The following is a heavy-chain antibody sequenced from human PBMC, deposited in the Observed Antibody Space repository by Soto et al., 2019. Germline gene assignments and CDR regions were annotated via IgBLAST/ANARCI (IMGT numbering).Heavy chain of an antibody. V-gene: IGHV4-31*03. CDR3: ARGGSASSSSRGYFDY. J-gene: IGHJ4*02. D-gene: IGHD6-6*01. Sequence: LSLTCTVSGGSISSGGYYWSWIRQHPGKGLEWIGYIYYSGSTYYNPSLKSRVTISVDTSKNQFSLKLSSVTAADTAVYYCARGGSASSSSRGYFDYWGQGTLVTVS. CDR2: IYYSGST. CDR1: GGSISSGGYY.